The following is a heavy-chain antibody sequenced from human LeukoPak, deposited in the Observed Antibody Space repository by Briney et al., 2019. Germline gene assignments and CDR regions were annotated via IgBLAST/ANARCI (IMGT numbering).Heavy chain of an antibody. J-gene: IGHJ4*02. CDR1: GVSMSAYQ. CDR3: ATSNDAKIAPFDH. CDR2: INAKGET. D-gene: IGHD2-21*01. Sequence: SETLSLTCTVSGVSMSAYQWSWVRQSPEKGLEWIGCINAKGETSYNPSLKSRVTTSVDTSKSQFSLRLTSVTAADTAAYYCATSNDAKIAPFDHWGQGAPVTVSS. V-gene: IGHV4-4*09.